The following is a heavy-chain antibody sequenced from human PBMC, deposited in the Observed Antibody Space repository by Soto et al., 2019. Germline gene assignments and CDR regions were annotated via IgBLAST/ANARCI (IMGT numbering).Heavy chain of an antibody. CDR3: AKDFDSPPYYFDY. CDR1: DFTLRRYG. J-gene: IGHJ4*02. CDR2: ISYDGTME. D-gene: IGHD3-22*01. V-gene: IGHV3-30*18. Sequence: GSTLRLSYADSDFTLRRYGVHGVRHAPGKKLQGLAVISYDGTMELYADSVTGRFTVSGDNSKNTLYLQMHSLRAEDTAMYFCAKDFDSPPYYFDYWGQGTLVTVSS.